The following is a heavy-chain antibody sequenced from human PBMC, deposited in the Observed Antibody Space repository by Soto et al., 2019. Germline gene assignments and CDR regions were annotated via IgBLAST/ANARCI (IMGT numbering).Heavy chain of an antibody. CDR3: AREPEDGVPGDY. V-gene: IGHV1-3*01. D-gene: IGHD2-8*01. CDR1: GYTFTSHS. J-gene: IGHJ4*02. CDR2: IIVSHDRP. Sequence: QVQLVQSGTEVKEPGASVRVSCKASGYTFTSHSLHWARQAPGQGLEWMGWIIVSHDRPRYAPQFRGRVTFETDRISSTSYMQLTRQTREDTAVDFCAREPEDGVPGDYWGQGTPVVVSS.